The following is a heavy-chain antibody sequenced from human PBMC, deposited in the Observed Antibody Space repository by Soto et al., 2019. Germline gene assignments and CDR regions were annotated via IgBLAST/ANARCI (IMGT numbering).Heavy chain of an antibody. V-gene: IGHV1-69*02. D-gene: IGHD2-8*01. J-gene: IGHJ4*02. CDR2: IIAVLNLS. Sequence: QVHLVQSGAEVKTPGSSVKVSCKPSGGTLSSYTFVWVRQAPGEGLEWIGRIIAVLNLSNSAQKLQGRVTITADEATTTPHIELNSLRTEDTAVYYCATPNNNGLDNWGQGTLITVSS. CDR3: ATPNNNGLDN. CDR1: GGTLSSYT.